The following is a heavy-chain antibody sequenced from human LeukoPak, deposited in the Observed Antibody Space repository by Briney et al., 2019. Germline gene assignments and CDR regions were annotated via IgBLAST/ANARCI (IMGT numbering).Heavy chain of an antibody. D-gene: IGHD6-13*01. J-gene: IGHJ5*02. CDR3: ASLAAAGTRDWFDP. Sequence: SETLSLTCAVYGGPFSGYYWSWIRQPPGKGLEWIGEINHSGSTNCNPSLKSRVTISVDTSKNQFSLKLSSVTAADTAVYYCASLAAAGTRDWFDPWGQGTLVTVSS. V-gene: IGHV4-34*01. CDR1: GGPFSGYY. CDR2: INHSGST.